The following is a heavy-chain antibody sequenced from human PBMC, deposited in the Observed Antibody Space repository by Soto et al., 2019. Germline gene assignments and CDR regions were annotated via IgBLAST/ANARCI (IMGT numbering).Heavy chain of an antibody. J-gene: IGHJ4*02. CDR1: GGSISSYY. CDR3: AKYLDYDYVWGNYRPAFYFDY. Sequence: SETLSLTCTVSGGSISSYYWSWIRQPPGKGLEWIGYISYRGDTNYNPSLRSRVTISKDTTKNQFSLNLSAVTAADTAVYYCAKYLDYDYVWGNYRPAFYFDYWGQGALVTVSS. V-gene: IGHV4-59*01. CDR2: ISYRGDT. D-gene: IGHD3-16*02.